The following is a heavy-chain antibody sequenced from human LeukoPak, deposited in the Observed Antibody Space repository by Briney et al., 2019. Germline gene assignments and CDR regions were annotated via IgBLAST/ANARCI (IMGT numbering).Heavy chain of an antibody. CDR1: GGSISSYY. J-gene: IGHJ5*02. D-gene: IGHD3-10*01. CDR3: ARVEGYYGSGSYLDP. Sequence: PSETLSLTCTVSGGSISSYYWSWIRRPPGKGLEWIGYIYYSGSTNYNPSLKSRVTISVDTSKNQFSLKLSSVTAADTAVYYCARVEGYYGSGSYLDPWGQGTLITVSS. CDR2: IYYSGST. V-gene: IGHV4-59*01.